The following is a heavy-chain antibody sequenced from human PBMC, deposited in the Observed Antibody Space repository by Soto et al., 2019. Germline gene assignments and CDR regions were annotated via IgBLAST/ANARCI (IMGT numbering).Heavy chain of an antibody. CDR1: EFTFSSYA. Sequence: GGSLRLSCSASEFTFSSYAMHWVRQAPGKGLEGVSAISINGGSTYYADSVKGRFTLPRDNAKNTLYLQMSSLRAEDTAVYYCDTARKGSAPLMGMDVWGQGTTVTVSS. V-gene: IGHV3-64D*06. CDR2: ISINGGST. CDR3: DTARKGSAPLMGMDV. D-gene: IGHD6-25*01. J-gene: IGHJ6*02.